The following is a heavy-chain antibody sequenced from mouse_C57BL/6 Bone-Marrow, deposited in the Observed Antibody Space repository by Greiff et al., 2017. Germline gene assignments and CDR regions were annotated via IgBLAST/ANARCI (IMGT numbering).Heavy chain of an antibody. Sequence: VQLKESGAELVRSGASVKLSCTASGFNIKDYYMHWVKQRPEQGLEWIGWIDPENGDTEYAPKFQGKATMTADTSSNTAYLQLSSLTSEDTAVYYCNAVGDYCSAWFAYWGQGTLVTVSA. D-gene: IGHD2-13*01. CDR1: GFNIKDYY. CDR2: IDPENGDT. CDR3: NAVGDYCSAWFAY. J-gene: IGHJ3*01. V-gene: IGHV14-4*02.